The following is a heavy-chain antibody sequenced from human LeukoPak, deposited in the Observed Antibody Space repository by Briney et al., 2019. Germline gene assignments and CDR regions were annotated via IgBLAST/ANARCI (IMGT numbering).Heavy chain of an antibody. CDR1: GFTFSDYY. CDR2: ISSSGSTI. Sequence: GGSLRLSCAASGFTFSDYYMSWIRQAPGKGLEWVSYISSSGSTIYYADSVKGRFTISRDNAKNSLYLQMNSLRAEDTAVYYCARGNYGGQYYYYGMDVWGQGTTVTVSS. V-gene: IGHV3-11*01. J-gene: IGHJ6*02. D-gene: IGHD4-23*01. CDR3: ARGNYGGQYYYYGMDV.